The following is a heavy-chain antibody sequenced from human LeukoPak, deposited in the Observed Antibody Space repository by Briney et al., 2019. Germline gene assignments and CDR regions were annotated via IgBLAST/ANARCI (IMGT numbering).Heavy chain of an antibody. CDR2: IYSGGST. J-gene: IGHJ4*02. V-gene: IGHV3-53*01. D-gene: IGHD3-9*01. CDR1: GFTVGSNY. Sequence: PGGSLRLSCAASGFTVGSNYMSWVRQAPGKGLEWVSVIYSGGSTYYADSVKGRFTISRDNSKNTLYLQMNSLRAEDTAVYYCARDSAPYDILTGSFDYWGQGTLVTVSS. CDR3: ARDSAPYDILTGSFDY.